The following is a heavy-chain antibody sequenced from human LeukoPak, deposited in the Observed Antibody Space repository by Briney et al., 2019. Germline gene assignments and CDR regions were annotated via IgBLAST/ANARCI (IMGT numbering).Heavy chain of an antibody. V-gene: IGHV3-23*01. CDR1: GFTLSSYA. Sequence: GGSLRLSCAASGFTLSSYAMSWVRQAPGKGLEWVSAISDTGNTYHADSVKGRFTISRDSSKNTLYLQMNSLRAEDTAVYYCARVRRYNYYYYYMDVWGKGTTVTISS. J-gene: IGHJ6*03. CDR2: ISDTGNT. CDR3: ARVRRYNYYYYYMDV. D-gene: IGHD5-12*01.